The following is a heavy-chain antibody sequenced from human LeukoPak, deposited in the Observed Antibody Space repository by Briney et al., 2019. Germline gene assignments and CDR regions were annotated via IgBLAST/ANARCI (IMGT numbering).Heavy chain of an antibody. Sequence: QPGGSLRLSCTASGFTFSDYPMYWIRQAPGKGLEWVAVISYDASKDFYGDSVRGRFTISRDNARNTVYPQMDNLKPVDTSVYYCVRSPGLPFGHMDVWGKGTMVIVSS. CDR3: VRSPGLPFGHMDV. V-gene: IGHV3-30*04. CDR2: ISYDASKD. CDR1: GFTFSDYP. J-gene: IGHJ6*03. D-gene: IGHD3-10*01.